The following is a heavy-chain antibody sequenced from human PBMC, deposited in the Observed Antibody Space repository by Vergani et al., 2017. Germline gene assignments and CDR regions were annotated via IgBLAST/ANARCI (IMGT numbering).Heavy chain of an antibody. CDR3: ARGGSGYSYGYSNITF. D-gene: IGHD5-18*01. V-gene: IGHV1-46*01. J-gene: IGHJ4*02. CDR1: GYTFTSYY. CDR2: INPNTGRA. Sequence: QEQLVQSGAEVKKPGASVKVSCKTSGYTFTSYYIHWVRQAPGQGLEWVEWMGTINPNTGRATFAQKFQGRVTMTSDTSTRTVYMDLTSLTSEYTAVYYCARGGSGYSYGYSNITFWGRGTLVTVSS.